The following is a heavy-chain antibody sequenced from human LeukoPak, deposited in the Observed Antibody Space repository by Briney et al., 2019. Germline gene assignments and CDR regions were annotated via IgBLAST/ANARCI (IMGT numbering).Heavy chain of an antibody. CDR1: GGSISSYY. CDR2: IYYSGST. J-gene: IGHJ4*02. V-gene: IGHV4-59*08. CDR3: ARSFYYDSSAPPGY. D-gene: IGHD3-22*01. Sequence: SETLSLTCTVPGGSISSYYWSWIRQPPGKELEWIGYIYYSGSTNYNPSLKSRVTISVDTSKNQFSLKLSSVTAADTAVYYCARSFYYDSSAPPGYWGQGTLATVSS.